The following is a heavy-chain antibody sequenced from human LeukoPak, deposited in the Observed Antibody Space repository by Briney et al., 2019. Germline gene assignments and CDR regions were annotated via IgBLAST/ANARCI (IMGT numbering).Heavy chain of an antibody. CDR1: GGSISSGGYY. D-gene: IGHD3-16*01. CDR2: LYHSGST. Sequence: SETLSLTCTVSGGSISSGGYYWSWIRQPPGKGLEWIGYLYHSGSTYYNPSLKSRVTISVDRSKNQFSLKLSSVTAADTAVYYCARDPLGGYFDYWGQGTLVTVSS. J-gene: IGHJ4*02. CDR3: ARDPLGGYFDY. V-gene: IGHV4-30-2*01.